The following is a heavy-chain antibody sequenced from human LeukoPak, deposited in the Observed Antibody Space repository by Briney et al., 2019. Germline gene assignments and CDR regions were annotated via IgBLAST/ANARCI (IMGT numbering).Heavy chain of an antibody. J-gene: IGHJ3*02. V-gene: IGHV3-21*01. Sequence: PRGSLRLSRAASGFTFSSYSMNWVRQAPGKGLEWVSSISSSSSYIYYADSVKGRFTISRDNAKNSLYLQMNSLRAEDTAVYYCARSSPHCSSTSCYNDAFDIWGQGTMVTVSS. CDR1: GFTFSSYS. CDR2: ISSSSSYI. CDR3: ARSSPHCSSTSCYNDAFDI. D-gene: IGHD2-2*02.